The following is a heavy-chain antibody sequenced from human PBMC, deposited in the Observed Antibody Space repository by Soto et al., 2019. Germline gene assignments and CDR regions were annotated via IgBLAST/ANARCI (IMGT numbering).Heavy chain of an antibody. CDR3: TGITSFRGMEV. D-gene: IGHD3-10*01. CDR2: TYYTSKWNN. CDR1: RDNVSSNRAA. J-gene: IGHJ6*01. V-gene: IGHV6-1*01. Sequence: QTPSLTCAISRDNVSSNRAAWKWIRPSPSRGLEWLGRTYYTSKWNNDYALFVKSRITINPDTPKNQLSLHLYSVTPGDPAVYYCTGITSFRGMEVWGQGTTVTVSS.